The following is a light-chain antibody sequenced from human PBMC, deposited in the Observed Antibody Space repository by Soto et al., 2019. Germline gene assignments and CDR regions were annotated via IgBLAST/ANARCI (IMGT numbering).Light chain of an antibody. CDR1: QSLLHSDGKNY. Sequence: DILMTQSPLSLSASPGDPASISCRSSQSLLHSDGKNYLDWYLQKPGQSPELLIYVVSKRASGVPDRFSGSGSGTDFTLRISRVEAEDVGTYYCMQDVQPPRTFGQGTKVDIK. CDR3: MQDVQPPRT. J-gene: IGKJ1*01. V-gene: IGKV2-28*01. CDR2: VVS.